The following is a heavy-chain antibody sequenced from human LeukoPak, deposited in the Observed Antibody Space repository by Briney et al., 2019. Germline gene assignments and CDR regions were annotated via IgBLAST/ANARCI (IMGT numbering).Heavy chain of an antibody. CDR2: ISAYNGNT. J-gene: IGHJ3*02. Sequence: ASVKVSCKASGYTFTSYGISWVRQAPGQGLEWMGWISAYNGNTNYAQKLQGRVTMTTDTSTSTAYMELRSLRSDDTAVYYCARGGIQLWLHGSDAFDIWGQGTMVTVSS. D-gene: IGHD5-18*01. CDR3: ARGGIQLWLHGSDAFDI. V-gene: IGHV1-18*01. CDR1: GYTFTSYG.